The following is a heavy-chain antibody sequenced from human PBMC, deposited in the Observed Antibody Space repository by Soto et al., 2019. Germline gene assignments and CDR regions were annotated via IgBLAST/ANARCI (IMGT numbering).Heavy chain of an antibody. V-gene: IGHV3-11*01. CDR2: ISSSGSTI. Sequence: QVQLVESGGGLVKPGGSLRLSCAASGFTFSDYYMSWIRQAPGKGLEWVSYISSSGSTIYYADSVKGRFTISRDNARNSLYLQMNSLRAEDTAVDYCARVGARGYEYIWGSPRGLDYWGQGTLVTVSS. D-gene: IGHD3-16*01. CDR3: ARVGARGYEYIWGSPRGLDY. CDR1: GFTFSDYY. J-gene: IGHJ4*02.